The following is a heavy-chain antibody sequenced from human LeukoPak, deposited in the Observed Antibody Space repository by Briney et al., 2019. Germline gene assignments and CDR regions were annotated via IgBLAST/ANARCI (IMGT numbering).Heavy chain of an antibody. V-gene: IGHV4-59*11. CDR1: GGSMNSHY. Sequence: PSEILSLACAVSGGSMNSHYWSWIRQPPGKGLEGIGYIYYRGITYYSPSLLSRVNMAVDTSTSHFSLKLPSVTAADTAVYYCARLLNNDSSGDPDTFDVWGRGTLVTVSS. CDR2: IYYRGIT. D-gene: IGHD3-22*01. CDR3: ARLLNNDSSGDPDTFDV. J-gene: IGHJ3*01.